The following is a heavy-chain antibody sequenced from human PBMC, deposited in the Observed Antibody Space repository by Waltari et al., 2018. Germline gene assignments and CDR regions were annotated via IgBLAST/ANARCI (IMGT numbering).Heavy chain of an antibody. CDR1: GYTFTGYY. CDR3: ARDVKAGGGAAPY. Sequence: QVQLVQSGAEVKKPGASVKVSCKASGYTFTGYYMHWVRQAPGQGLEWMGRINPNSGGTNYAQRFQGRVTMTRDTSISTAYMELSRLRSDDTAVYYCARDVKAGGGAAPYWGQGTLVTVSS. V-gene: IGHV1-2*06. J-gene: IGHJ4*02. D-gene: IGHD3-16*01. CDR2: INPNSGGT.